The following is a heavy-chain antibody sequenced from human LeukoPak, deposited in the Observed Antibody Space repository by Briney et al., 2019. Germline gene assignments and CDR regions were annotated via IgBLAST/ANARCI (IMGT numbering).Heavy chain of an antibody. Sequence: SETLSLTCTVSGGSISSSSYSWGWIRQPPGKGLEWIGSIYYSGSAYYNPSLKSRVTISVDTSKNQFSLKLSSVTAADTAVYYCARPHYGDYSNYAFDPWGQGTLVTVSS. CDR1: GGSISSSSYS. J-gene: IGHJ5*02. CDR3: ARPHYGDYSNYAFDP. V-gene: IGHV4-39*01. D-gene: IGHD4-11*01. CDR2: IYYSGSA.